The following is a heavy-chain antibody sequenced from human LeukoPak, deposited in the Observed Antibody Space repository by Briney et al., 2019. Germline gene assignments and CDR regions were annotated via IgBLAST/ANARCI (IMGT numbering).Heavy chain of an antibody. CDR1: GFTLSNYW. V-gene: IGHV3-74*01. CDR3: VRVEIGTYHGMDV. J-gene: IGHJ6*02. CDR2: IKTDGTIT. D-gene: IGHD2-2*01. Sequence: PGGSLRLSCAASGFTLSNYWMHWVRQAPGEGLVWVSRIKTDGTITNYADSVKGRFTISRDNAKNTLYLQMNSPRVEDTAVYYCVRVEIGTYHGMDVWGQGTTVTVSS.